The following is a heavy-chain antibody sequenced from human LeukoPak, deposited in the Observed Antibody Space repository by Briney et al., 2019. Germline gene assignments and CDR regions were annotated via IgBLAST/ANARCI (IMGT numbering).Heavy chain of an antibody. V-gene: IGHV3-66*01. CDR1: GFTVSSNY. CDR3: ARDIKNYYDSSGYYY. J-gene: IGHJ4*02. CDR2: IYSGGST. Sequence: GGSLRLSCAASGFTVSSNYMSWVRQAPGKGLGWVSVIYSGGSTYYADSVKGRFTISRDNSKNTLYLQMNSRRAEDTAVYYCARDIKNYYDSSGYYYWGQGTLVTVSS. D-gene: IGHD3-22*01.